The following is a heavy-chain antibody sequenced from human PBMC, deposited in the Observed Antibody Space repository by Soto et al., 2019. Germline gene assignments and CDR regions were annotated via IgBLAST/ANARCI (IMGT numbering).Heavy chain of an antibody. CDR2: IYSGGSK. J-gene: IGHJ3*02. D-gene: IGHD3-10*01. Sequence: GGSLRLSCAASGLTVSSNYMNWVRQAPGKGLEWVSVIYSGGSKYYADSVKGRFTISRDNSKNTLYLQMNSLRAEDTAVYYCARGSLVSRGAFDIWGQGTMVTVSS. CDR1: GLTVSSNY. V-gene: IGHV3-66*01. CDR3: ARGSLVSRGAFDI.